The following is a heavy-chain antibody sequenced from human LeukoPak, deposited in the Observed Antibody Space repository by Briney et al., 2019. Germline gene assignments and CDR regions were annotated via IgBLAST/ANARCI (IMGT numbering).Heavy chain of an antibody. Sequence: GGSLRLSCAVSGFTFSNYAMGWVRQAPGKGLERVSAISGSGGSTYYADSVKGRFTISRDNSKNTLYLQMNSLRAEDTAVYYCAKARPLIVRATRGAFDIWGQGTMVTVSS. CDR3: AKARPLIVRATRGAFDI. CDR2: ISGSGGST. CDR1: GFTFSNYA. V-gene: IGHV3-23*01. J-gene: IGHJ3*02. D-gene: IGHD1-26*01.